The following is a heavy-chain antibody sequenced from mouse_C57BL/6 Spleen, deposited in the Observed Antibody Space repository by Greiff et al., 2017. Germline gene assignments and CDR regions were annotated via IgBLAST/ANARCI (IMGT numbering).Heavy chain of an antibody. Sequence: VQLKQSGPELVKPGASVKISCKASGYTFTDYYMNWVKQSHGKSLEWIGDINPNNGGTSYNQKFKGKATLTVDKSSSTAYMELRSLTSEDSAVYYCARGGYLYYGSPWYFDVWGTGTTVTVSS. CDR2: INPNNGGT. J-gene: IGHJ1*03. CDR3: ARGGYLYYGSPWYFDV. CDR1: GYTFTDYY. V-gene: IGHV1-26*01. D-gene: IGHD1-1*01.